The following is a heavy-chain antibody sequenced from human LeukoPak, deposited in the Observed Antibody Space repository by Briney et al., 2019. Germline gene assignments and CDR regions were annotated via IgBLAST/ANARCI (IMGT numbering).Heavy chain of an antibody. CDR3: SRDIIGYSYEYYIDY. J-gene: IGHJ4*02. CDR1: GFTFSSYA. V-gene: IGHV3-30-3*01. Sequence: GGSLRLSCAASGFTFSSYAMHWVRQAPGKGLEWVAVISYDGSNKYYADSVKGRFTISRDNSKNTLYLQMNSLRAEDTAVYYCSRDIIGYSYEYYIDYWGQGTLVTVSS. D-gene: IGHD5-18*01. CDR2: ISYDGSNK.